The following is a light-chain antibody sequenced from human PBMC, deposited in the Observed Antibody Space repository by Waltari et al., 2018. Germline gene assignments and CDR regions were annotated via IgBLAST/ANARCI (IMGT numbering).Light chain of an antibody. CDR2: VNSDGSH. J-gene: IGLJ3*02. Sequence: QLVLTQSPSASASLGASVKLTSTLSSGHSSNVIACLQQQPEKGPRYLMRVNSDGSHSRGDEIPDRFSGSSSGAERYRTIPSLQSEDEADYYCQTGGHGTWVFGGGTKLTVL. CDR3: QTGGHGTWV. CDR1: SGHSSNV. V-gene: IGLV4-69*01.